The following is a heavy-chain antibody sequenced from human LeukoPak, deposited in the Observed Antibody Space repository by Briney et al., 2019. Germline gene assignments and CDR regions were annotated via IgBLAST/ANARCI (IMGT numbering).Heavy chain of an antibody. V-gene: IGHV4-4*07. CDR2: IYTSGST. Sequence: SETLSLTCTVSGGSISSYYWSWIRQPAGKGLEWIGRIYTSGSTNYNPSLKSRVTMSVDTSKNQFSLKLSSVTAADTAVYYCPRAGPELLSYYYYGMDVWGQGTTVTVSS. J-gene: IGHJ6*02. CDR1: GGSISSYY. D-gene: IGHD1-26*01. CDR3: PRAGPELLSYYYYGMDV.